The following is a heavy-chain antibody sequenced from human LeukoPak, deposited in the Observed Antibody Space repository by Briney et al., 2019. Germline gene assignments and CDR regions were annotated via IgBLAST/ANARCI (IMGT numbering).Heavy chain of an antibody. CDR2: IRPDGDRT. D-gene: IGHD6-19*01. J-gene: IGHJ4*02. CDR3: AREQSGTRGWYTVDY. CDR1: GFTFSTYA. Sequence: PGGSLRLSCAASGFTFSTYAITWVRQGPGKGLEGVSAIRPDGDRTYYANSVRGRFTISRDNSKDTVYLQINGLRVEDTAVYYCAREQSGTRGWYTVDYWGQGTLVTVSS. V-gene: IGHV3-23*01.